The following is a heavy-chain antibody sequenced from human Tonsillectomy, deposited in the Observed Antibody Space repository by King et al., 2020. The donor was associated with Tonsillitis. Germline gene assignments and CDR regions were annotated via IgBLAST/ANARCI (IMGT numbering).Heavy chain of an antibody. CDR3: AKAPGIVGASTPIDY. V-gene: IGHV3-23*04. CDR1: GFTFSSYA. J-gene: IGHJ4*02. CDR2: ISGSGGSP. Sequence: VQLVESGGGLVQPGGSLRLSCAASGFTFSSYAMSWVRQAPGKGLEWVSAISGSGGSPYYADSVKGRFTISRDNSKKTLYLQMNSLRAEDTAVYYCAKAPGIVGASTPIDYWGQGTLVTVSS. D-gene: IGHD1-26*01.